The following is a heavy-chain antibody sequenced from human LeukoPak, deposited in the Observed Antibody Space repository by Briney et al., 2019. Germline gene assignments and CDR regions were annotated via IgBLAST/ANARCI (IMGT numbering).Heavy chain of an antibody. J-gene: IGHJ3*01. V-gene: IGHV3-30*04. D-gene: IGHD3-22*01. Sequence: GGSLRLSCTASGFTFGDHAMSWFRQAPGKGLEWVAVISSDGSNDYYADSVKGRFTISRDNSKNTLYLQMNSLRVEDTAVYYCARNRRVIVVFDAFDLWGQGTMVTVSS. CDR2: ISSDGSND. CDR1: GFTFGDHA. CDR3: ARNRRVIVVFDAFDL.